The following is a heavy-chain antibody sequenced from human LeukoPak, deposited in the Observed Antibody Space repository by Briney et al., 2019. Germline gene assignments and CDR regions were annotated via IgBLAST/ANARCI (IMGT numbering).Heavy chain of an antibody. D-gene: IGHD5-12*01. CDR1: GSTFSNYA. J-gene: IGHJ4*02. CDR2: ITGSGGTT. CDR3: ATLMRGPTGYSGYGGEDY. Sequence: GGSLRLSCAASGSTFSNYAMTWVRQAQGKGLQWVSAITGSGGTTYYADSVKGRFAISRDNSKNTLYLQMNSLRAEDTAVYYCATLMRGPTGYSGYGGEDYWGQGTLVTVSS. V-gene: IGHV3-23*01.